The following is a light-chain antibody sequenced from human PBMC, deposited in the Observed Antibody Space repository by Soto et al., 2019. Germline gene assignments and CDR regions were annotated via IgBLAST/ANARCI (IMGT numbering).Light chain of an antibody. J-gene: IGLJ2*01. V-gene: IGLV2-23*01. CDR1: SSDVGGYNL. Sequence: QSVLTQPASVSGSPGQSITISCTGTSSDVGGYNLVSWYQQHPGKAPKLMIYEGSKRPSGVSERFSGSKSGNTASLTISGLQADDEADYYCSPYADSGTSVVFGGGTKVTVL. CDR2: EGS. CDR3: SPYADSGTSVV.